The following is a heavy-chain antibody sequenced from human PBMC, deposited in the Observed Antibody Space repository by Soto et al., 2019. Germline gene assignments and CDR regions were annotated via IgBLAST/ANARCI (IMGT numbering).Heavy chain of an antibody. Sequence: PETLCLTCTVSGGSMSSSSYYWGWIRQPPGKGLEWIGSIYYSGSTYYNPSLKSRVTISVDTSKNQFSLKLSSVTAADTAVYYFSRPRQQPVGSYWYFDPWCR. J-gene: IGHJ2*01. CDR2: IYYSGST. CDR3: SRPRQQPVGSYWYFDP. V-gene: IGHV4-39*01. D-gene: IGHD6-13*01. CDR1: GGSMSSSSYY.